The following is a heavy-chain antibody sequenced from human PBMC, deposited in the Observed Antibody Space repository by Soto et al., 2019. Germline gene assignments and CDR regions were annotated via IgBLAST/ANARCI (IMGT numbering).Heavy chain of an antibody. CDR3: ARVRGIHYHFSGMDV. CDR1: GYAFNGYG. J-gene: IGHJ6*02. CDR2: ISAYNGNS. D-gene: IGHD2-21*01. Sequence: ASVKVSCKASGYAFNGYGISWVRQAPGQGLEWMGWISAYNGNSNYAQKFQDRVTMTTDSSTTTGYMELRNLISDDTAVYYCARVRGIHYHFSGMDVWGQGTTVTVSS. V-gene: IGHV1-18*01.